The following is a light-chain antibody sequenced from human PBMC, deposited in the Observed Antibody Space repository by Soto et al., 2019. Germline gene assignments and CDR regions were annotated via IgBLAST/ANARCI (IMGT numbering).Light chain of an antibody. CDR2: GAF. CDR3: LQGYSYPLT. CDR1: QSIRND. V-gene: IGKV1-6*01. J-gene: IGKJ4*01. Sequence: TQSPASLSLSVGDRVTLSCRASQSIRNDLGWYQQKPGKAPKLLIYGAFNLPTGVPSRFSGSGSGTDFTLTISSLEPEDVGIYYCLQGYSYPLTFGGGTQLEIK.